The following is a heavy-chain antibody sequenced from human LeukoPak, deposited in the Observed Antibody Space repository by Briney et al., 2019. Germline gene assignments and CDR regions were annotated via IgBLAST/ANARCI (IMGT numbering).Heavy chain of an antibody. CDR2: IYYSGST. CDR3: ARELRFSSYYYYMDV. J-gene: IGHJ6*03. CDR1: GGSISSYY. V-gene: IGHV4-59*01. Sequence: PSETLSLTCTVSGGSISSYYWSWIRQPPGKGLEWIGYIYYSGSTNHNPSLKSRVTISVDTSKNQFSLKLSSVTAADTAVYYCARELRFSSYYYYMDVWGKGTTVTVSS. D-gene: IGHD3-3*01.